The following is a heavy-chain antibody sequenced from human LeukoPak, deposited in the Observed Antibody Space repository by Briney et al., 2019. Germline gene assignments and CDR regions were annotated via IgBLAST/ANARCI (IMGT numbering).Heavy chain of an antibody. CDR2: IYSGGST. Sequence: PGGSLRLSCAASGFTVSSNYMSWVRQAPGKGLEWVSVIYSGGSTYYADSAKGRFTISRDNSKNTLYLQMNSLRAEDTAVYYCARAQWLANFDCWGQGTLVTVSS. CDR3: ARAQWLANFDC. CDR1: GFTVSSNY. V-gene: IGHV3-66*02. J-gene: IGHJ4*02. D-gene: IGHD6-19*01.